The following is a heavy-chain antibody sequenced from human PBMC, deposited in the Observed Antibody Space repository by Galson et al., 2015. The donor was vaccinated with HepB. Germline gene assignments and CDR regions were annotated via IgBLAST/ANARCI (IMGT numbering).Heavy chain of an antibody. CDR1: GFTFSSYG. D-gene: IGHD3-22*01. CDR3: AKDPTYYYDSSGILGDYFDY. CDR2: ISYDGSNK. V-gene: IGHV3-30*18. J-gene: IGHJ4*02. Sequence: SLRLSCAASGFTFSSYGMHWVRQAPGKGLEWVAVISYDGSNKYYADSVKGRFTISRDNSKNTLYLQMNSLRAEDTAVYYCAKDPTYYYDSSGILGDYFDYWGQGTLVTVSS.